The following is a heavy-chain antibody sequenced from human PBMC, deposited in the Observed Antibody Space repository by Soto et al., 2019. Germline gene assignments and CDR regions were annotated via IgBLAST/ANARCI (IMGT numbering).Heavy chain of an antibody. Sequence: PSDTLSLTCTVSGGSISSSSYYWGWIRQPPGKGLEWIGSIYYSGSTYYNPSLKSRVTISVDTSKDQFSLKLSSVTAADTAVYYCASPLWFGELSSWYYGMDVWGQGTTVTVSS. CDR1: GGSISSSSYY. V-gene: IGHV4-39*01. CDR3: ASPLWFGELSSWYYGMDV. CDR2: IYYSGST. J-gene: IGHJ6*02. D-gene: IGHD3-10*01.